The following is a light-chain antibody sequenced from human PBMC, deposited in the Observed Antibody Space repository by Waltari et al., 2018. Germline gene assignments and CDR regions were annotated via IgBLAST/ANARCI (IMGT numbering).Light chain of an antibody. CDR2: YDS. CDR3: QVWDSSSDHLV. CDR1: NIGSKS. Sequence: SYVLTQPPSVSVAPGKTARITCGGNNIGSKSVTWYQQKPGQAPVLVIYYDSDRPSGIPERFSGSNSGNTATLTISRVEAGDEADYYCQVWDSSSDHLVFGGGTKLTVL. J-gene: IGLJ2*01. V-gene: IGLV3-21*04.